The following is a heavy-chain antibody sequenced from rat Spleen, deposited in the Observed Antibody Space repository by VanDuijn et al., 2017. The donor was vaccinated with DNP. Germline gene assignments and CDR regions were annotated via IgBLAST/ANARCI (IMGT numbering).Heavy chain of an antibody. Sequence: QVQLKESGPGLVQPSQTLSLTCTVAGFSLTGYNVHWVRQPPGKGLEWMGVIWNSGGSRYNSAFKSRLSLNRDTSKSQVFLKMNSLQTEDTAIYFCMNVAMDAWGQGTSVTVSS. J-gene: IGHJ4*01. CDR2: IWNSGGS. CDR3: MNVAMDA. CDR1: GFSLTGYN. V-gene: IGHV2-41*01.